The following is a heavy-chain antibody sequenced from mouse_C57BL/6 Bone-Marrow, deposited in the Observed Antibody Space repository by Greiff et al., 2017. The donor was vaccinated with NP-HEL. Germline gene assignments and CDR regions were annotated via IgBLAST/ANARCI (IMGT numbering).Heavy chain of an antibody. D-gene: IGHD2-3*01. CDR3: ARDQWLLPYFDY. CDR2: ISDGGSYT. J-gene: IGHJ2*01. V-gene: IGHV5-4*01. CDR1: GFTFSSYA. Sequence: EVNVVESGGGLVKPGGSLKLSCAASGFTFSSYAMSWVRQTPEKRLEWVATISDGGSYTYYPDNVKGRFTISRDNAKNNLYLQMSHLKSEDTAMYYCARDQWLLPYFDYWGQGTTLTVSS.